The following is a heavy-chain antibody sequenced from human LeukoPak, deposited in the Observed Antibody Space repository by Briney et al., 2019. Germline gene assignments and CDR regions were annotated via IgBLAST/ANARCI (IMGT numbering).Heavy chain of an antibody. J-gene: IGHJ3*01. V-gene: IGHV7-4-1*02. D-gene: IGHD5/OR15-5a*01. Sequence: ASVKVSCKASGYTFTNYGLNWVRQAPGQGLEWMGWINPNVGKPTYAQGFTGRFVLSLDTSVSTTYLQISGLKAEDTAVYYCARDLSRGWMIRGDSVFDVWGQGTKVTVSS. CDR1: GYTFTNYG. CDR3: ARDLSRGWMIRGDSVFDV. CDR2: INPNVGKP.